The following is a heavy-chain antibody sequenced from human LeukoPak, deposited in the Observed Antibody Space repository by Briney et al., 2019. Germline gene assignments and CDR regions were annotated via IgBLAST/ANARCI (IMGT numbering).Heavy chain of an antibody. Sequence: PGRSLRLSCAASGFTFSSYAMHWVRQAPGKGLEWVSYINSGGSSISFADSVKGRFTISRDNAKNSLYLQMNSLRAEDTAVYYCARGRNRGTYSDYWGQGTLVTVSS. CDR1: GFTFSSYA. D-gene: IGHD3-16*01. V-gene: IGHV3-48*01. J-gene: IGHJ4*02. CDR3: ARGRNRGTYSDY. CDR2: INSGGSSI.